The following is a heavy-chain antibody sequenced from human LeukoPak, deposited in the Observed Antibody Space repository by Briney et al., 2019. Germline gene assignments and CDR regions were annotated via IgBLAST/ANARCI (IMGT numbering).Heavy chain of an antibody. J-gene: IGHJ5*02. CDR1: GFTFSSHA. CDR3: AKDRTVAPGRAYGGANWFDP. CDR2: ISGSGCST. Sequence: GGSLRISCAASGFTFSSHARSWVRQAPGKGLEWVSRISGSGCSTYYGDSGKGRFTIARYNSKHTVYLKMNSLTTEDTAVYYCAKDRTVAPGRAYGGANWFDPWGQGTLVTVSS. V-gene: IGHV3-23*01. D-gene: IGHD3-16*01.